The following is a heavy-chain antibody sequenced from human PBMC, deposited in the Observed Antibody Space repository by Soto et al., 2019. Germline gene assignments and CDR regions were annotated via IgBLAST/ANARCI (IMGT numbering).Heavy chain of an antibody. Sequence: EQLVQSGAEVKKPGSSVKVSCKASGGTFSSYAISWVRQAPGQGLEWMGGIIPISDTTNYAQKFQGRVTITGDESTSTAYMELSSLRSEDTAVYYCARSQGSSTSLELYYYYYYGMDVWGQGTTVTVSS. CDR1: GGTFSSYA. CDR2: IIPISDTT. CDR3: ARSQGSSTSLELYYYYYYGMDV. J-gene: IGHJ6*02. D-gene: IGHD2-2*01. V-gene: IGHV1-69*01.